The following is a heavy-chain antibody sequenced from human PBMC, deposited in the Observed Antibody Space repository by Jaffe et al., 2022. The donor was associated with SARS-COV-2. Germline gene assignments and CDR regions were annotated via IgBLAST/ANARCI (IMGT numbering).Heavy chain of an antibody. CDR1: GFTFSSYA. J-gene: IGHJ3*02. D-gene: IGHD3-10*01. Sequence: QVQLVESGGGVVQPGRSLRLSCAASGFTFSSYAMHWVRQAPGKGLEWLATLSFDGTTKYYADSVKGRFTISRDNSKNTLYLQMNSLRAEDTAVYYCARQIWFGDLGSAFDIWGQGTMVTVSS. CDR3: ARQIWFGDLGSAFDI. CDR2: LSFDGTTK. V-gene: IGHV3-30*04.